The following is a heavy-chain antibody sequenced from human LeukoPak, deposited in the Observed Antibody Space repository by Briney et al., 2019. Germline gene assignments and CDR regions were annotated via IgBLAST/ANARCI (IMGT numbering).Heavy chain of an antibody. CDR1: GGTFSSYA. CDR2: IIPIFGTA. J-gene: IGHJ4*02. D-gene: IGHD2-2*01. V-gene: IGHV1-69*13. Sequence: ASVKVSCKASGGTFSSYAISWVRQAPGQGLEWMGGIIPIFGTANYAQKFQGRVTITADESTSTAYMELSSLRSEDTAVYYCARGYCSSTSCYFDYWDQGTLVTVSS. CDR3: ARGYCSSTSCYFDY.